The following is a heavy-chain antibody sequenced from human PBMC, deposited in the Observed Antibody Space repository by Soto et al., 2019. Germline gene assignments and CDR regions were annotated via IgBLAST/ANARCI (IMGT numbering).Heavy chain of an antibody. D-gene: IGHD3-10*01. CDR2: IYHSGST. J-gene: IGHJ2*01. V-gene: IGHV4-4*02. CDR1: GGSISSTNW. Sequence: QVQLQESGPGLVKPSGTLSLTCAVSGGSISSTNWWSWVRQPPGKGLEWIGEIYHSGSTNYNPSRTGRVTMSVDKSKNQFSLKLSSVTAAGTAPYYCERDWFSVPIWGRGTLVTVSS. CDR3: ERDWFSVPI.